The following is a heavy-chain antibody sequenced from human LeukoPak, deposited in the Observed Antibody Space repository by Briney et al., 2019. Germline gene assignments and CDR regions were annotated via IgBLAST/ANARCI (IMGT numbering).Heavy chain of an antibody. CDR3: ARDGSSPGAYYFDY. J-gene: IGHJ4*02. CDR2: IIPIFGTA. V-gene: IGHV1-69*06. D-gene: IGHD6-13*01. Sequence: ASVKVSCKASGGTFSSYAISWVRQAPGQGLEWMGGIIPIFGTANYAQKFQGGVTITADKSTSTAYMELSSLRSEDTAVYYCARDGSSPGAYYFDYWGQGTLVTVSS. CDR1: GGTFSSYA.